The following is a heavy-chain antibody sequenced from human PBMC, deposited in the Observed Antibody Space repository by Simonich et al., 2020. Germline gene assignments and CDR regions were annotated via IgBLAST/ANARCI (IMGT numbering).Heavy chain of an antibody. CDR3: ARPLGIVWAFDI. D-gene: IGHD3-16*01. J-gene: IGHJ3*02. Sequence: QVQLQQWGAGLLKPSETLSLTCAVYGGSFSGYYWSWIRQPPGKGLEWIGEINHSERTNYNPSPKSRVTISVETSKNQFSLKLSSVTAADTAVYYCARPLGIVWAFDIWGQGTMVTVSS. V-gene: IGHV4-34*01. CDR1: GGSFSGYY. CDR2: INHSERT.